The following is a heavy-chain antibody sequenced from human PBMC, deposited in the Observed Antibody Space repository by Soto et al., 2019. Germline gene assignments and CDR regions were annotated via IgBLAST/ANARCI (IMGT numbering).Heavy chain of an antibody. V-gene: IGHV1-2*04. Sequence: ASVKVSCKVSGYTFTGYYMHWVRQAPGQGLEWMGWINPNSGGTNYAQKFQGWVTMTRDTSISTAYMELSRLRSDDTAVYYCARDSVYSFKGHYGLYGWAQGTTVTVSS. CDR3: ARDSVYSFKGHYGLYG. CDR2: INPNSGGT. D-gene: IGHD3-22*01. J-gene: IGHJ6*02. CDR1: GYTFTGYY.